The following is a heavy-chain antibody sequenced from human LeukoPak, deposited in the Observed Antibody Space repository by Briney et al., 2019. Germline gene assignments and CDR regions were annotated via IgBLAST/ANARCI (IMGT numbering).Heavy chain of an antibody. CDR2: ISSSSSYT. J-gene: IGHJ4*02. Sequence: GGSLRLSCAASGFTFSDYYMSWIRQAPGKGLEWVSYISSSSSYTNYADSVKGRFTISRDNAKNSLYLQMNSLRAEDTAVYYCARDGLYCSSTSCYTHYWGQGTLVTVSS. CDR3: ARDGLYCSSTSCYTHY. V-gene: IGHV3-11*06. CDR1: GFTFSDYY. D-gene: IGHD2-2*02.